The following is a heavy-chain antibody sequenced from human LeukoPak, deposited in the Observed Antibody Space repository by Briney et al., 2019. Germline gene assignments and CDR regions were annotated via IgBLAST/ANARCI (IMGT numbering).Heavy chain of an antibody. V-gene: IGHV4-34*01. D-gene: IGHD2-2*01. CDR1: GGSFSSYY. CDR3: ARVASGYCSSTNCQKYYFDY. J-gene: IGHJ4*02. Sequence: PETLSLTCAVYGGSFSSYYWSWIRQPPGKGLEWIGEINHSGSTNYNPSLKSRVTISVDTSNYRFSLKLSSVTAADTAMFYCARVASGYCSSTNCQKYYFDYWGQGTLVTVSS. CDR2: INHSGST.